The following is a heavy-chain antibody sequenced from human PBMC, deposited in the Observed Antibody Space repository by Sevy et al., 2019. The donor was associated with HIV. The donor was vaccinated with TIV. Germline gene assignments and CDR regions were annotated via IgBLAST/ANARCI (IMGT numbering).Heavy chain of an antibody. CDR3: ARARGYCSSTSCPDAFDI. J-gene: IGHJ3*02. D-gene: IGHD2-2*01. Sequence: ASVKVSCKASGYTFTGYYMHWVRQAPGQGLEWMGWINPNSGGTNYAQKFQGRVTMTRDTSISTAYMELSRLGSDDTAVYYCARARGYCSSTSCPDAFDIWGQGTMVTVSS. CDR1: GYTFTGYY. V-gene: IGHV1-2*02. CDR2: INPNSGGT.